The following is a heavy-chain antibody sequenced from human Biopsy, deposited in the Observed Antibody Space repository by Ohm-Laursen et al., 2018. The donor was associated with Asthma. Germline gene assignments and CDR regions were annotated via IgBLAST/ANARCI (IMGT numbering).Heavy chain of an antibody. CDR3: ARATSAWSQSGPHFFDH. CDR2: VHSSGST. CDR1: PGSINDYY. D-gene: IGHD2-2*01. Sequence: TLSLTCTVSPGSINDYYWNWIRQFPGKGLEWIGYVHSSGSTRFNPSLKSRVTVSVDTSVDQVSLKLSSVSAADTAIYYCARATSAWSQSGPHFFDHWGPGTLVTVSS. V-gene: IGHV4-59*01. J-gene: IGHJ5*02.